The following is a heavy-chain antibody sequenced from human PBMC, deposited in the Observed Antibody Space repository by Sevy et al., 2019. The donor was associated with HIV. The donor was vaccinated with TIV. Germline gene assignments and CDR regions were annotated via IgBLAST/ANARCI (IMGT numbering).Heavy chain of an antibody. CDR3: ARESYDFWTGPVDYDYGMDV. CDR1: GYTFSDSGYY. CDR2: INPKSGAT. D-gene: IGHD3-3*01. J-gene: IGHJ6*02. Sequence: ASVKVSCKASGYTFSDSGYYVHWVRQAPGQGLEWMGWINPKSGATNYAQKFQGRVTMTRDTSVGTANMELNRLTSDETAVYYCARESYDFWTGPVDYDYGMDVWGQGTTVTVSS. V-gene: IGHV1-2*02.